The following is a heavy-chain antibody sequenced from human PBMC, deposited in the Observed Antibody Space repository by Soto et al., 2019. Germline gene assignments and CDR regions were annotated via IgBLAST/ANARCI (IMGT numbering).Heavy chain of an antibody. J-gene: IGHJ4*02. V-gene: IGHV4-34*01. Sequence: SETVSLTCAAYGGSFGAYYWTWIRQPPGKGLEWIGSIYYSGSTYYNPSLKSRVTISVDTSKNQFSLKLSSVTAADTAVYYCARHPGYGLYYFDYWGQGPLVTVSS. CDR3: ARHPGYGLYYFDY. CDR1: GGSFGAYY. CDR2: IYYSGST. D-gene: IGHD5-18*01.